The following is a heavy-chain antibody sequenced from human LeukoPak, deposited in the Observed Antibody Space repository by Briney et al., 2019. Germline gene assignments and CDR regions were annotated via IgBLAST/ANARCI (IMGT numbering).Heavy chain of an antibody. Sequence: SETLSLTCAVYGGSFSGYYWSWIRQPPGKGLEWIREINHSGSTNYNPSLKSRVTISVDTSKNQFSLKLSSVTAADTAVYYCARGRPTYVFGSYYGVDYWGQGTLVTVSS. J-gene: IGHJ4*02. D-gene: IGHD1-26*01. CDR1: GGSFSGYY. V-gene: IGHV4-34*01. CDR2: INHSGST. CDR3: ARGRPTYVFGSYYGVDY.